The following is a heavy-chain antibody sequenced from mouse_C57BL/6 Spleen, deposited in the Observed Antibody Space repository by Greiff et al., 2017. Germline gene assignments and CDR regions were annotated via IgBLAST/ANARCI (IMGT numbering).Heavy chain of an antibody. Sequence: DVKLVESGGGLVKPGGSLKLSCAASGFTFSDYGMHWVRQAPEKGLEWVAYISSGSSTIYYADKVKGRFTISRDNAKKTLFLQMTSLRSEDTAMYYCAVPFAYWGQGTLVTVSA. CDR1: GFTFSDYG. D-gene: IGHD5-1*01. CDR2: ISSGSSTI. CDR3: AVPFAY. J-gene: IGHJ3*01. V-gene: IGHV5-17*01.